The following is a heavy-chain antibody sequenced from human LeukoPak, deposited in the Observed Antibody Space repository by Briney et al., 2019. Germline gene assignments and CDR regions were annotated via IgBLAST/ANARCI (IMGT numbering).Heavy chain of an antibody. CDR3: AKESVGIVYSGSYYFDY. CDR2: ISSSGSTI. CDR1: GFTFSDYY. Sequence: PGGSLRLSCAASGFTFSDYYMSWIRQAPGKGLEWVSYISSSGSTIYYADSVKGRFTISRDNSKNTLYLQMNSLRAEDTAVYYCAKESVGIVYSGSYYFDYWGQGTLVTVSS. D-gene: IGHD1-26*01. J-gene: IGHJ4*02. V-gene: IGHV3-11*04.